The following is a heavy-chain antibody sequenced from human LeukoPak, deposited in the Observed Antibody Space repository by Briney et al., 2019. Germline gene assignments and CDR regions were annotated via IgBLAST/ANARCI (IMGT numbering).Heavy chain of an antibody. CDR3: ARDSGSGRNGVDY. V-gene: IGHV3-21*03. Sequence: GGSLRLSCAASGFTFSSYSMNWVRQAPGKGLEWVSSISSSSTYIYYADSVKGRFTISRDIAKNSLYLQMNSLRVEDTAVYYCARDSGSGRNGVDYWGQGTLVTVSS. CDR2: ISSSSTYI. J-gene: IGHJ4*02. CDR1: GFTFSSYS. D-gene: IGHD6-19*01.